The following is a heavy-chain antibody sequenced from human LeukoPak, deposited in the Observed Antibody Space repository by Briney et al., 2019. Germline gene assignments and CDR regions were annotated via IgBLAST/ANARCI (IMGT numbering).Heavy chain of an antibody. CDR2: IRYDGGNE. D-gene: IGHD4-17*01. CDR3: AKGGDYSSYFDY. J-gene: IGHJ4*02. V-gene: IGHV3-30*02. Sequence: PGGSLRLSRAASGFTFSSYGMHWVRQAPGKGLEWVAFIRYDGGNEYYADSVKGRFTISRDNSKNTLYLQMNSLRAEDTAVYYCAKGGDYSSYFDYWGQGTLVTVSS. CDR1: GFTFSSYG.